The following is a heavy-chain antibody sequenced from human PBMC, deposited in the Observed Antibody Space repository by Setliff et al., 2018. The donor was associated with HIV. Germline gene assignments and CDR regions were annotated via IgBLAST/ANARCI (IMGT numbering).Heavy chain of an antibody. CDR1: GYTFTSCF. Sequence: ASVKVSCKASGYTFTSCFLHWVRQAPGQGLEYMGIINSSDGSADYVEKFQDRVTITRDTSTSTVYMEMSSLRSEDTAIYYCAKEYHTAATGTRGANYFDYWGQGTLVTVSS. CDR3: AKEYHTAATGTRGANYFDY. V-gene: IGHV1-46*01. CDR2: INSSDGSA. D-gene: IGHD6-13*01. J-gene: IGHJ4*02.